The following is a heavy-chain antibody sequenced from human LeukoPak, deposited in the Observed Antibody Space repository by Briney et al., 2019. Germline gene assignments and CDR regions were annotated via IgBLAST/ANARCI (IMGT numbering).Heavy chain of an antibody. J-gene: IGHJ6*02. V-gene: IGHV1-24*01. CDR1: GYTLTELS. Sequence: GASVKVSCKVSGYTLTELSMHWVRQAPGKGLEWMGGFDPEDGETIYAQKFQGRVTMTEDTSTDTAYMELSSLRSEDTAVYYCATFYCSSTSCYIDYYYGMDVWGPGNTVTVSS. CDR3: ATFYCSSTSCYIDYYYGMDV. CDR2: FDPEDGET. D-gene: IGHD2-2*02.